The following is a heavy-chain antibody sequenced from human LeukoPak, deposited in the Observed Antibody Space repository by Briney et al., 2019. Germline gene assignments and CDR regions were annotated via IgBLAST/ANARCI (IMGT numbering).Heavy chain of an antibody. Sequence: GSLRLSCAASGFTLSSYWMSWVRQAPGKGLEWVANIKQDGSEKYYVDSVKGRFTISRDNAKNSLYLQMNSLRAEDTAVYYCARDSYAYYGSADYWGQGTLVTVSS. D-gene: IGHD3-10*01. J-gene: IGHJ4*02. CDR1: GFTLSSYW. CDR2: IKQDGSEK. V-gene: IGHV3-7*01. CDR3: ARDSYAYYGSADY.